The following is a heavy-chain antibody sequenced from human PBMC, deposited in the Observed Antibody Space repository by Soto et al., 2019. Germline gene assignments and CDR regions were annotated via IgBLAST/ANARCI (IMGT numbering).Heavy chain of an antibody. CDR3: TRDIGGRGGY. V-gene: IGHV3-74*01. J-gene: IGHJ4*02. Sequence: VQLVESGGGLVQPGGSLRLSCAASGFTFSSYWMHWVRQAPGKGLVWVSRTNEDGSTINYADSVKGRFTISRDNDKNTYYLERKGGGAGDTAVYYCTRDIGGRGGYWGPGTLVTVSS. CDR1: GFTFSSYW. D-gene: IGHD3-16*01. CDR2: TNEDGSTI.